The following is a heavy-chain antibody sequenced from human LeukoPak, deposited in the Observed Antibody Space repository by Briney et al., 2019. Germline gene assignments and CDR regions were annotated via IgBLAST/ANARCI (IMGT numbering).Heavy chain of an antibody. J-gene: IGHJ4*02. CDR2: SYYSGST. D-gene: IGHD3-22*01. V-gene: IGHV4-31*03. Sequence: PSQTLSLTCTVSVGSISSGSYYWSWIRQHPGKGLEWIGYSYYSGSTYYNPSLKSRVTISVDTSKNQFSLKLSSVTAADTAVYYCARTSRYYDSSGYRNFDYWGQGTLVTVSS. CDR3: ARTSRYYDSSGYRNFDY. CDR1: VGSISSGSYY.